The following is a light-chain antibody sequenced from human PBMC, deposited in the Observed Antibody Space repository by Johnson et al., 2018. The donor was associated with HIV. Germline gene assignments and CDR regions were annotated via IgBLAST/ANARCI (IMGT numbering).Light chain of an antibody. CDR3: GTWDSSLSSYV. V-gene: IGLV1-51*01. Sequence: QSVLTQPPSVSAAPGQKVTISCSGSNSNIGNNYVSWYQHLPGTAPKLLIYDNDQRPSGIPDRFSGYKSGTSATLGITGLQTGDEADYYCGTWDSSLSSYVFGTGTKVTVL. J-gene: IGLJ1*01. CDR2: DND. CDR1: NSNIGNNY.